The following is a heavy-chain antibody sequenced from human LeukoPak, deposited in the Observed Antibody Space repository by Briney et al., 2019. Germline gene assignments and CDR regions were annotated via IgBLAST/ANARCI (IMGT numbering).Heavy chain of an antibody. D-gene: IGHD3-9*01. CDR3: ARGLGDILTPSGNWFDP. Sequence: ASVKVSCKASGYTFTSYDINWVRQATGHGLEWMGWMNPNSGNTGYAQKFQGRVTITRNTSISTAYMELSSLRSEDTAVYCCARGLGDILTPSGNWFDPWGQGTLVTVSS. CDR2: MNPNSGNT. V-gene: IGHV1-8*03. J-gene: IGHJ5*02. CDR1: GYTFTSYD.